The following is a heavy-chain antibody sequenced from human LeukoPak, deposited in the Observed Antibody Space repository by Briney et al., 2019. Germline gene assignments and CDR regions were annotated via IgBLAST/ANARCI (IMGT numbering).Heavy chain of an antibody. D-gene: IGHD6-13*01. CDR3: ARHSTSWDPFDY. Sequence: SQTLSLTCALSGASVSSNSAARNWVRQSPSRGLEWLGRAYYRSKWYSDYAVSVKSRITINTDTSKNQFSLQLNSVTPEDTAVYYCARHSTSWDPFDYWGQGTLVTVSS. CDR2: AYYRSKWYS. CDR1: GASVSSNSAA. V-gene: IGHV6-1*01. J-gene: IGHJ4*02.